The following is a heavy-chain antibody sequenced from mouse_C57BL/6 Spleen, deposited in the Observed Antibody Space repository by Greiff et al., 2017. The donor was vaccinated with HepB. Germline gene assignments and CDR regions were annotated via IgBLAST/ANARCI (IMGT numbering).Heavy chain of an antibody. V-gene: IGHV1-82*01. CDR3: ARWDYYGSSYFDY. Sequence: QVQLQQSGPELVKPGASVKISCKASGYAFSSSWMNWVKQRPGKGLEWIGRIYPGDGDTNYNGKFKGKATLTADKSSSTAYMQLSILTSEDSAVYFCARWDYYGSSYFDYWGQGTTLTVSS. D-gene: IGHD1-1*01. J-gene: IGHJ2*01. CDR1: GYAFSSSW. CDR2: IYPGDGDT.